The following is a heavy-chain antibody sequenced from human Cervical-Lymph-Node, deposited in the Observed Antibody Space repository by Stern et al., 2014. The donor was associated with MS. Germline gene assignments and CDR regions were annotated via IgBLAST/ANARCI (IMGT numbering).Heavy chain of an antibody. CDR2: INPNSGGT. CDR3: ARENGPGYGMDV. CDR1: GYTFTGYY. Sequence: QDQLVQSGAEVKKPGASVKVSCKASGYTFTGYYMHWVRQAPGQGLEWMGWINPNSGGTNYAQKFQGWVTMTRDTSISTAYMELSRLRSDDTAVYYGARENGPGYGMDVWGQGTTVTVSS. V-gene: IGHV1-2*04. D-gene: IGHD1-1*01. J-gene: IGHJ6*02.